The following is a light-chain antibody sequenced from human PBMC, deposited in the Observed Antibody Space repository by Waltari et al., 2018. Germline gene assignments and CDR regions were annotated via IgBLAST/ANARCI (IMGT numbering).Light chain of an antibody. Sequence: QSALTQPPSASGPPGQSVTISCTGTNSDVGTYNYVSWFQQHPGRVPKLLIYEVNKRPSGVPDRFSGSKSDNRASLTVSGLQADDEAVYHCSSYAGSNTLVFGGGTKLTVL. CDR1: NSDVGTYNY. J-gene: IGLJ2*01. V-gene: IGLV2-8*01. CDR2: EVN. CDR3: SSYAGSNTLV.